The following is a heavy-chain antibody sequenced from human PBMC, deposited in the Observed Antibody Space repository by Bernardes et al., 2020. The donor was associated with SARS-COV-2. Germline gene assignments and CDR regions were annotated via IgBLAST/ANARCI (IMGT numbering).Heavy chain of an antibody. V-gene: IGHV1-46*01. D-gene: IGHD1-26*01. CDR1: GYTFTNYY. CDR3: ARGQSGNNGFLHFDF. J-gene: IGHJ4*01. Sequence: ASVKVSCKASGYTFTNYYMHWVRQAPGQGLEWMGIINPSGGHTSYPQKFQGRVTMSRDTSTSAVYMELSSLSSEDTAVYYCARGQSGNNGFLHFDFWGQEPWSPSLQ. CDR2: INPSGGHT.